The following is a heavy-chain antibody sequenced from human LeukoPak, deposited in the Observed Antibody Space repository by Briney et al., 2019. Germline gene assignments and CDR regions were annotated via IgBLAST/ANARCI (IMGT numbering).Heavy chain of an antibody. CDR3: ARDYLDWYFDL. CDR1: GFTFSSYG. Sequence: GRSLRLSCAASGFTFSSYGMHWVRQAPGEGLEWVAVIWYDGSNKYYADSVKGRFTISRDNSKNTLYLQMNSLRAEDTAVYYCARDYLDWYFDLWGRGTLVTVSS. J-gene: IGHJ2*01. V-gene: IGHV3-33*01. CDR2: IWYDGSNK.